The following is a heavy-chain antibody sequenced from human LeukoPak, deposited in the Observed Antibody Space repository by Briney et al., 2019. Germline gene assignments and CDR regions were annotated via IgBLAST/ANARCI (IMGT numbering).Heavy chain of an antibody. D-gene: IGHD6-19*01. CDR2: ISGSGGTT. V-gene: IGHV3-23*01. CDR3: ARLSSGWYDS. J-gene: IGHJ5*01. Sequence: GGSLRLSCAASGFTFSSNSMSWVRQAPGKGLEWVSLISGSGGTTYYADSVKGRFTISRDNSKNTLSLQMNSLRVEDTAIYYCARLSSGWYDSWGQGTLVTVSS. CDR1: GFTFSSNS.